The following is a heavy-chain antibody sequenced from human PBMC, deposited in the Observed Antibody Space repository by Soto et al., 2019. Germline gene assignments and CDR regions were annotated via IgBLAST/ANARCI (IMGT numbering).Heavy chain of an antibody. J-gene: IGHJ6*03. CDR3: AKDISAYSSSSLWDPPRVYYYYYMDV. Sequence: GGSLRLSCAASGFTFDDYAMHWVRQAPGKGLEWVSGISWNSGSIGYADSVKGRFTISRDNAKNSLYLQMNSLRAEDTALYYCAKDISAYSSSSLWDPPRVYYYYYMDVWGKGTTVTVSS. D-gene: IGHD6-6*01. CDR2: ISWNSGSI. CDR1: GFTFDDYA. V-gene: IGHV3-9*01.